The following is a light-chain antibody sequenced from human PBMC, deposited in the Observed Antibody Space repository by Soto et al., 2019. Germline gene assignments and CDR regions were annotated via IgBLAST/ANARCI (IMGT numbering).Light chain of an antibody. Sequence: QSVLTQPPSASGTPGQRVTMSCSGSTFNIGSNYVNWYQQLPGTAPKLLIYNNNLRPSGVPYPFSASQSGTSASLAISGLQSEDEADYYCAAWDDSLNTPVFGGGTKLTVL. V-gene: IGLV1-44*01. J-gene: IGLJ2*01. CDR1: TFNIGSNY. CDR2: NNN. CDR3: AAWDDSLNTPV.